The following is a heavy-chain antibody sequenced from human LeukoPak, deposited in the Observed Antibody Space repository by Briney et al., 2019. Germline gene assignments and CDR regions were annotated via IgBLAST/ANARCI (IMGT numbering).Heavy chain of an antibody. CDR2: ISSSSSYI. Sequence: GGTLRLSCAASGFSFSSYGMNWVRQAPGKGLEWVSFISSSSSYIYYADSVKGRFTISRDNAKNSLYLQMNSLRAEDTAVYYCARDKSSGWYYHYYYYMDVWGKGTTVTVSS. V-gene: IGHV3-21*01. CDR1: GFSFSSYG. CDR3: ARDKSSGWYYHYYYYMDV. D-gene: IGHD6-19*01. J-gene: IGHJ6*03.